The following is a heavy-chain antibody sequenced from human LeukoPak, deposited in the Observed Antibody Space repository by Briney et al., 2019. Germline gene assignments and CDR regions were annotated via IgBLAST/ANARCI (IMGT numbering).Heavy chain of an antibody. V-gene: IGHV3-7*01. CDR2: IKQDGSET. D-gene: IGHD5-24*01. Sequence: GGSLRLSCAASGLTFSTYWMTWVRQAPGKGLEWVANIKQDGSETYYVGSVKGRFTISRDNPKNLLFLQINSLRVEDTAVYYCARETPRRGETRDGYRWGQGTVVTVSS. CDR3: ARETPRRGETRDGYR. J-gene: IGHJ4*02. CDR1: GLTFSTYW.